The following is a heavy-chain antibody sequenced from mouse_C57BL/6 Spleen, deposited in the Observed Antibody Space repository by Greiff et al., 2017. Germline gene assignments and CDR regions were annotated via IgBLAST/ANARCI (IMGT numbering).Heavy chain of an antibody. CDR2: IDPSDSYT. Sequence: QVQLKQPGAELVMPGASVKLSCKASGYTFTSYWMHWVKQRPGQGLEWIGEIDPSDSYTNYNQKFKGKSTLTVDKSSSTAYMQLSSLTSEDSAVYYCAGVTTRYAMDYWGRGTSVTVSS. D-gene: IGHD2-2*01. J-gene: IGHJ4*01. CDR3: AGVTTRYAMDY. V-gene: IGHV1-69*01. CDR1: GYTFTSYW.